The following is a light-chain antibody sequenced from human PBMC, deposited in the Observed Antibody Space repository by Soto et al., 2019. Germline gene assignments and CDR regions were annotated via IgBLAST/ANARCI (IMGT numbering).Light chain of an antibody. V-gene: IGKV3-11*01. J-gene: IGKJ3*01. Sequence: EFVLTQSPATLSLSPGERATLSCRASQGISNNLAWYQQKPGQAPRLLIYDASNRATGIPARFSGSGSGTDFTLTISSLEPEDSAVYYCQQRINWPPTFGPGTKVDIK. CDR1: QGISNN. CDR3: QQRINWPPT. CDR2: DAS.